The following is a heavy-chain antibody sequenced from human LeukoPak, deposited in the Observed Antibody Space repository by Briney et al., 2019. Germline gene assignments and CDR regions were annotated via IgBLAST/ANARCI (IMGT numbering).Heavy chain of an antibody. CDR2: IRYDGSNK. Sequence: GSLRLSCAASGFTFSSYGMHWVRQAPGQGLEWVAFIRYDGSNKYYADSVKGRFTISRDNSKNTLYLQMNSLRAEDTAVYYCAKDFRHNDVLLWFGETIGSYFDYWVQGTLVTVSS. D-gene: IGHD3-10*01. V-gene: IGHV3-30*02. J-gene: IGHJ4*02. CDR1: GFTFSSYG. CDR3: AKDFRHNDVLLWFGETIGSYFDY.